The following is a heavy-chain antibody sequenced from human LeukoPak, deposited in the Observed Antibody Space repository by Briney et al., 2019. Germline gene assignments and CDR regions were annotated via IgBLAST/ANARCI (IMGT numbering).Heavy chain of an antibody. CDR1: GGSISSYY. Sequence: SETLSLTCTVSGGSISSYYWSWIRQPPGKGLEWIGYIYYSGSTNYNPSLKSRVTISVDTSKNQFSLKLSSVTAADTAVYYCARSDYHNSGSHTVFDAFDIWGQGTRVTVSS. J-gene: IGHJ3*02. D-gene: IGHD3-10*01. CDR2: IYYSGST. V-gene: IGHV4-59*01. CDR3: ARSDYHNSGSHTVFDAFDI.